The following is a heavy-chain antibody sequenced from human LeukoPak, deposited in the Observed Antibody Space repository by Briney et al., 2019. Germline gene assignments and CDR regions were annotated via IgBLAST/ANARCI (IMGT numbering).Heavy chain of an antibody. V-gene: IGHV4-59*01. D-gene: IGHD4-11*01. CDR1: GGSISSDH. CDR2: IYYSGST. Sequence: PAETLSLTCTVSGGSISSDHWNWIRQPPGKGLEWIAYIYYSGSTNYNPSLKSRVTIPVDTSKNQFSLKLSSVTAADTAVYFCARNNYVTHFYGLDVWGQGTTVTVSS. CDR3: ARNNYVTHFYGLDV. J-gene: IGHJ6*02.